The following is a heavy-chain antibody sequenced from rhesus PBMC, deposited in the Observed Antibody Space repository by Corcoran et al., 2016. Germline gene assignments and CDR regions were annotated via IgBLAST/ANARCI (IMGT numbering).Heavy chain of an antibody. Sequence: QVQLVQSGAEVKKPGSSVKVSCKASGYTFTDYYMHWVRQAPLHGLEWMGWINPYNGTTKYAQKFQGRVTMTRDKWTSTAYMELSSLRSEDTAVYYCARGSSGWSGGGLDSWGQGVVVTVSS. CDR2: INPYNGTT. J-gene: IGHJ6*01. CDR3: ARGSSGWSGGGLDS. V-gene: IGHV1S2*01. CDR1: GYTFTDYY. D-gene: IGHD6S26*01.